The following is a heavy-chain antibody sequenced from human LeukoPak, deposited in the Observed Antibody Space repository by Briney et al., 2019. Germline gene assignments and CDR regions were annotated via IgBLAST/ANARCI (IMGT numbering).Heavy chain of an antibody. J-gene: IGHJ4*02. CDR2: IYSGGRT. V-gene: IGHV3-53*01. Sequence: PGGSLRLSCAASGFTVSSNDMSWVRQAPGKGLVWVSVIYSGGRTFYADSVKGRFTISRDNSKNTLYLQMNSLRAEDTAVYYCAIYDSSGYYNYWGQGTLVTVSS. CDR3: AIYDSSGYYNY. CDR1: GFTVSSND. D-gene: IGHD3-22*01.